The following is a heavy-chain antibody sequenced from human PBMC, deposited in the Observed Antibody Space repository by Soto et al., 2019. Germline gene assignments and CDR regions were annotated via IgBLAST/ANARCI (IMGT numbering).Heavy chain of an antibody. V-gene: IGHV1-2*02. D-gene: IGHD2-15*01. J-gene: IGHJ4*02. CDR3: VRGLKWRELDY. Sequence: ASVKVSCKASGYTFIDYFIQWVRQAPGQGLEWMGWINPSSGETTYAQKFQGRVTMTRDTSISTAYMDLITLRSDDTAIYYCVRGLKWRELDYWGQGTPVTVS. CDR1: GYTFIDYF. CDR2: INPSSGET.